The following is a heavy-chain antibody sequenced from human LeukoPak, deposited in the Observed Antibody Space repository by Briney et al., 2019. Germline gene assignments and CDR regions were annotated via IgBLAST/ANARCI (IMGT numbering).Heavy chain of an antibody. J-gene: IGHJ6*02. CDR3: GRIAIYANNGMDV. CDR1: GFKFSDHY. CDR2: SRNKASSYTT. D-gene: IGHD2/OR15-2a*01. V-gene: IGHV3-72*01. Sequence: TGGSQRLSCAASGFKFSDHYIDCVRQAPGKGLEWVGRSRNKASSYTTEYAASVEGRFTISRDVSESSLYLQMNSLRTEDTAVYYCGRIAIYANNGMDVWGQGTTVTVSS.